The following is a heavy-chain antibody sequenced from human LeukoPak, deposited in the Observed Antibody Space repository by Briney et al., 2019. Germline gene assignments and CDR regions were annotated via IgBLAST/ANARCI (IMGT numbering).Heavy chain of an antibody. D-gene: IGHD3-9*01. CDR2: IYTSGST. CDR3: ARDYYDILTWDYYYYMDV. CDR1: GGSISSYY. J-gene: IGHJ6*03. Sequence: RPSETLSLTCTVSGGSISSYYWSWIRQPAGKGLEWIGRIYTSGSTNYNPSLKSRVTMSVDTSKNQFSLELSSVTAAGTAVYYCARDYYDILTWDYYYYMDVWGKGTTVTVSS. V-gene: IGHV4-4*07.